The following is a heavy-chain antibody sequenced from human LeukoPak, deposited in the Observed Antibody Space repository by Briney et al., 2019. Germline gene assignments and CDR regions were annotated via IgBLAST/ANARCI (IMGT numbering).Heavy chain of an antibody. CDR2: ISGSGGST. D-gene: IGHD1-26*01. V-gene: IGHV3-23*01. CDR1: GFTFSSYG. J-gene: IGHJ4*02. CDR3: AKDRGIRGSYFDY. Sequence: GGTLRLSCAASGFTFSSYGMSWVRQAPGKGLERVSAISGSGGSTYYADSVKGRFAISRDNSKNTLYLQMNSLRAEDTAVYYCAKDRGIRGSYFDYWGQGTLVTVSS.